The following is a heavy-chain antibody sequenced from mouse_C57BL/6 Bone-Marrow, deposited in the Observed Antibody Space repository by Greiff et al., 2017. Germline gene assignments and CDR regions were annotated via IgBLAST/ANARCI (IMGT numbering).Heavy chain of an antibody. CDR3: ARGSGNYEAY. Sequence: QVQLQQSGAELARPGASVKLSCKASGYNFTSYGISWVKQRTGQGLEWIGEIYPRSGNTYYTEKFQGKATLTADKSSSPAYLELRSLTSEDSAVYFCARGSGNYEAYWGQGTLVTVSA. J-gene: IGHJ3*01. D-gene: IGHD2-1*01. V-gene: IGHV1-81*01. CDR2: IYPRSGNT. CDR1: GYNFTSYG.